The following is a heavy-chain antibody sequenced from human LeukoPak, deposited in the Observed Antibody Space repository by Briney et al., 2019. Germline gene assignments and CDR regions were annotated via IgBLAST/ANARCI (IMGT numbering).Heavy chain of an antibody. J-gene: IGHJ5*02. CDR3: ARNTINWFDP. CDR1: GYTFTDYY. CDR2: INPNSGGT. D-gene: IGHD5-24*01. Sequence: ASVKVSCKAFGYTFTDYYMHWVRQAPGQGLEWMGWINPNSGGTNYAQKFQGRVSMTRDTSISTAYMELSRLRSDDTAVYYCARNTINWFDPWGQGVLVTVSS. V-gene: IGHV1-2*02.